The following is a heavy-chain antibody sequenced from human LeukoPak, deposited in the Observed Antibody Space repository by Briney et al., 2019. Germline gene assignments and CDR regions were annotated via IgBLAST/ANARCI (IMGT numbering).Heavy chain of an antibody. CDR3: ARVHGSGSYSGYYMDV. Sequence: GGSLRLSCAASGFTLSSYAMSWVRQAPGKGLEWVSAISSSDDGTYYAKSVRGRFTISRDSSKNTLYLQMNSLRAEDAGVYYCARVHGSGSYSGYYMDVWGKGTTVTISS. J-gene: IGHJ6*03. D-gene: IGHD3-10*01. CDR2: ISSSDDGT. CDR1: GFTLSSYA. V-gene: IGHV3-23*01.